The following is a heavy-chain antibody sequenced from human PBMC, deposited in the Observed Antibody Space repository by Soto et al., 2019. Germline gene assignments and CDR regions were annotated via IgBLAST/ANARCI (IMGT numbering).Heavy chain of an antibody. J-gene: IGHJ4*02. CDR2: ISGSGGST. Sequence: PGGSLRLSCAASGFTFSSYAMSWVRQAPGKGLEWVSAISGSGGSTYYADSVKGRFTISRDNSKNTLYLQMNSLRAEDTAAYYCAHHSGSYDYFDYWGQGTLVTVSS. CDR3: AHHSGSYDYFDY. D-gene: IGHD1-26*01. V-gene: IGHV3-23*01. CDR1: GFTFSSYA.